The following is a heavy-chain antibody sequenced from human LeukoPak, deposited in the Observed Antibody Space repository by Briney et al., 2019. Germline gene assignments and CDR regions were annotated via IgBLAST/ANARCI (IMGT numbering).Heavy chain of an antibody. V-gene: IGHV3-21*01. CDR2: ISGSNSYI. Sequence: GGSLGLSCAASGFTFSSYTMHWIRQAPGKGLEWVSSISGSNSYIFYADSVKGRFTVSRDNAKDSLYLQMNSLRAEDTAVYYCARTLTTLTYEGYWGQGTLVTVSS. D-gene: IGHD1-1*01. J-gene: IGHJ4*02. CDR3: ARTLTTLTYEGY. CDR1: GFTFSSYT.